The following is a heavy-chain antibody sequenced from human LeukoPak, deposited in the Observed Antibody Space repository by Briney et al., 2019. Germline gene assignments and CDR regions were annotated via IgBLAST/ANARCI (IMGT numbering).Heavy chain of an antibody. D-gene: IGHD3-10*01. CDR2: ISPSGTS. CDR1: GDSISRYY. V-gene: IGHV4-4*07. CDR3: GRQGYTASYYFVDY. Sequence: SETLSLTCTVSGDSISRYYWDWIRQPAGKGLEWLGRISPSGTSDYITSLKSRLTISLDKSKNQFFLNLTSVTAADTAIYYCGRQGYTASYYFVDYWSQGTLITVSS. J-gene: IGHJ4*02.